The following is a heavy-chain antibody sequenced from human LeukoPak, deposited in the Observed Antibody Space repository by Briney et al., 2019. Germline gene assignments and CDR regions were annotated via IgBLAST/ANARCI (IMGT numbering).Heavy chain of an antibody. CDR2: ISSSGSTI. D-gene: IGHD2-21*01. CDR1: GFTFSSYE. CDR3: ARDPQGIEYYYMDV. Sequence: GGSLRLSCAASGFTFSSYEMNWVRQAPGKGLEWVSYISSSGSTIYYADSVKGRFTISRDNAKNSLYLQMNSLRAEDTAVYYCARDPQGIEYYYMDVWGKGTTVTVSS. J-gene: IGHJ6*03. V-gene: IGHV3-48*03.